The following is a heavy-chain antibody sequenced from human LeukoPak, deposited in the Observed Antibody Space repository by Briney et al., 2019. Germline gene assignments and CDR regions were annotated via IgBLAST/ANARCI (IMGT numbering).Heavy chain of an antibody. CDR2: IFNSGDKT. Sequence: GGSLRLFCAASGFTFSTYSMTWVRQAPGKGLEWVSGIFNSGDKTFYADSVKGRFTTFRVNSKNKLYLQMNSLRAEDTAVYYCAKDVVPDSGWDLDYWGQGTLVTVSS. V-gene: IGHV3-23*01. CDR1: GFTFSTYS. J-gene: IGHJ4*02. D-gene: IGHD5-12*01. CDR3: AKDVVPDSGWDLDY.